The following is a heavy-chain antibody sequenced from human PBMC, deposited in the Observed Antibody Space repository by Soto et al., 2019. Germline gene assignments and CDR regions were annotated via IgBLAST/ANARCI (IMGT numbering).Heavy chain of an antibody. V-gene: IGHV4-31*03. CDR3: ARERVLRYFDWSGPSYYYGMDV. CDR1: GGSISSGVYY. J-gene: IGHJ6*02. Sequence: PSETLSLTCTVSGGSISSGVYYWSWIRQHPGKGLEWIGYIYYSGSTYYNPSLKSRVTISVDTSKNQFSLKLSPVTAADTAVYYCARERVLRYFDWSGPSYYYGMDVWGQGTTVTVSS. D-gene: IGHD3-9*01. CDR2: IYYSGST.